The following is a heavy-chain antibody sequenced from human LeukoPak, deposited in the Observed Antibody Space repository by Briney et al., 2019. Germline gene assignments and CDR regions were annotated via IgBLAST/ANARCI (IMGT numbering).Heavy chain of an antibody. D-gene: IGHD1-26*01. CDR1: GGSISSYY. V-gene: IGHV4-59*08. CDR3: ARRSYSGSYYFDY. J-gene: IGHJ4*02. Sequence: SETLSLTCTVSGGSISSYYWSWIRQPPGKGLEWIGYIYYSGSTNYNPSLKSRVTISVDTSKNQFSLKLSSVTAADTAVYCCARRSYSGSYYFDYWGQGTLVTVSS. CDR2: IYYSGST.